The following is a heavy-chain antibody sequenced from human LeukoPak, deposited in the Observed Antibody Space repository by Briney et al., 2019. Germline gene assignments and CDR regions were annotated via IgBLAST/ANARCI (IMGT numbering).Heavy chain of an antibody. CDR3: ASAGSGSYYSYAFDI. J-gene: IGHJ3*02. V-gene: IGHV1-69*04. CDR2: VIPILGIA. Sequence: SVKVPCKASGGTFSSYAISWVRQAPGQGLEWMGRVIPILGIANYAQKFQGRVMITADKSTSTAYMELSSLRSEDTAVYYCASAGSGSYYSYAFDIWGQGTMVTVSS. CDR1: GGTFSSYA. D-gene: IGHD3-10*01.